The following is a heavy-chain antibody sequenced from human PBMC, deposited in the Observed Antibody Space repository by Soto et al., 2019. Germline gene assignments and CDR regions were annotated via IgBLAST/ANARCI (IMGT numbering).Heavy chain of an antibody. CDR3: AGHTIQYSNSWLDFGS. CDR2: IYPGDSDT. CDR1: GYSFTSYW. Sequence: PVESLRISWKGSGYSFTSYWGGRVRQKHGKGLEWMGIIYPGDSDTRYSPSFEGHVTMSVDKSINTVYLQWRSLTASDTTIYIRAGHTIQYSNSWLDFGSCGHRTVVTGSS. D-gene: IGHD4-4*01. J-gene: IGHJ4*01. V-gene: IGHV5-51*01.